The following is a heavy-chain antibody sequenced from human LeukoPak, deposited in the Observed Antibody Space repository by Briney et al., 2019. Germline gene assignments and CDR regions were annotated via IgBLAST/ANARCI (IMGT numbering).Heavy chain of an antibody. CDR1: GFTFSSYS. CDR2: ISSSSTYI. J-gene: IGHJ4*02. Sequence: GGSLRLSCAASGFTFSSYSMNWVRQAPGKGLEWVSSISSSSTYIYYADSVKGRFTISRDNAKNSLYLQRNSLRAEDTAVYYCAREDSYGFGIDYWGQGTLVTVSS. CDR3: AREDSYGFGIDY. V-gene: IGHV3-21*01. D-gene: IGHD5-18*01.